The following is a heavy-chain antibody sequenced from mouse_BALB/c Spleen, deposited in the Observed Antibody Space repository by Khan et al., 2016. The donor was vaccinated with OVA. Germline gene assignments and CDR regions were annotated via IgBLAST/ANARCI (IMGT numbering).Heavy chain of an antibody. CDR1: GYTFTSYT. Sequence: VQLQQSGAELARPGASVKMSCTASGYTFTSYTIHWIKKRPGQGLEWIGYINPSNGYTNYNQMFKDTATLTTDKSSPTAYQQLSSRTSDDSAVYNCVRDGAYHRNDGWFAYWGQGTLVTVSA. J-gene: IGHJ3*01. CDR2: INPSNGYT. V-gene: IGHV1-4*01. D-gene: IGHD2-14*01. CDR3: VRDGAYHRNDGWFAY.